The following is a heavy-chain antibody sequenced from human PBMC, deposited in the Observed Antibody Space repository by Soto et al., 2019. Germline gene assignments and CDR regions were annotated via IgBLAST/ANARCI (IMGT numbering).Heavy chain of an antibody. D-gene: IGHD3-22*01. CDR2: INWNDDK. J-gene: IGHJ4*02. CDR1: GFSLSSTGVG. Sequence: QITLKESGPTLVKVTQTVTLTCTFSGFSLSSTGVGVGWIRQPPGKALEGLALINWNDDKRYNPSLKSRLTSNKDNSKNQVVLTLTNMDPVDTATYYCARSGHNSGFFYYDYWGQGTLVTVSS. CDR3: ARSGHNSGFFYYDY. V-gene: IGHV2-5*01.